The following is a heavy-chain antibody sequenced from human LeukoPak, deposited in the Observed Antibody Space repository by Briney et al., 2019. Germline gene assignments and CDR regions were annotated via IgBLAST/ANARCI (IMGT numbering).Heavy chain of an antibody. J-gene: IGHJ4*02. CDR1: GFSFSSYG. V-gene: IGHV3-30*18. CDR3: AKARGYNYAYSYYFDY. Sequence: GSLRLSCAASGFSFSSYGLHWARQDPGKGLEWVAFISSDGRNKYYADSVKGRFTISRDNSMNTLNLHMDSLRAEDTAVYYCAKARGYNYAYSYYFDYWGQGTMVTVSS. CDR2: ISSDGRNK. D-gene: IGHD5-18*01.